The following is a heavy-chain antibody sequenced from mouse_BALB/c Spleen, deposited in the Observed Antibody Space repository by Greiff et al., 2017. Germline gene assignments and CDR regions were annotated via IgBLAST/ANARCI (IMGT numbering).Heavy chain of an antibody. CDR3: ARDNYGYDPYAMDY. J-gene: IGHJ4*01. Sequence: LQESGPGLVAPSQSLSITCTVSGFSLTSYGVHWVRQPPGKGLEWLGVIWAGGSTNYNSALMSRLSISKDNSKSQVFLKMNSLQTDDTAMYYCARDNYGYDPYAMDYWGQGTSVTVSS. V-gene: IGHV2-9*02. D-gene: IGHD2-2*01. CDR1: GFSLTSYG. CDR2: IWAGGST.